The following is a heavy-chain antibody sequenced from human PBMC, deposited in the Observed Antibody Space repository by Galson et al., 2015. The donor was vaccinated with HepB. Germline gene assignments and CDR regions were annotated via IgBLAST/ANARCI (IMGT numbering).Heavy chain of an antibody. CDR3: ARDRGSDDSSGECAGGGFDP. V-gene: IGHV3-74*01. CDR2: INGDGSNT. CDR1: GFTFSAYW. J-gene: IGHJ5*02. Sequence: SLRLSCAASGFTFSAYWMHWVRQAPGKGLVWVSRINGDGSNTNYADSVKGRVTVSRDNAKSTLYLQMNSLTAEDTAVYYCARDRGSDDSSGECAGGGFDPGGQGTLVTGSS. D-gene: IGHD3-22*01.